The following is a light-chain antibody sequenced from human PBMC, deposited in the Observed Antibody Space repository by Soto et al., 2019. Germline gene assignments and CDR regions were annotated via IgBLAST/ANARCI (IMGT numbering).Light chain of an antibody. Sequence: EIVLTQSPATLSLSPGERATLSCRASQSVSSYLAWYQQKPGQAPRLLIYDASNRATGIPARFSGSGSGTDFTLTISSLAPEDFAVYYCQQRSNWPQGYTFGQGNKLEIK. J-gene: IGKJ2*01. CDR2: DAS. V-gene: IGKV3-11*01. CDR3: QQRSNWPQGYT. CDR1: QSVSSY.